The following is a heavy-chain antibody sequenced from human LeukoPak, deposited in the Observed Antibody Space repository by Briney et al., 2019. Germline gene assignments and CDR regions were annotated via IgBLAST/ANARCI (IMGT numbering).Heavy chain of an antibody. V-gene: IGHV1-24*01. D-gene: IGHD6-13*01. CDR3: ATDWVSIAAAGLDY. CDR1: GYTFTSYY. J-gene: IGHJ4*02. Sequence: ASVKVSCKASGYTFTSYYMHWVRQAPGKGLEWMGGFDPEDGETIYAQKFQGRVTMTEDTSTDTAYMELSSLRSGDTAVYYCATDWVSIAAAGLDYWGQGTLVTVSS. CDR2: FDPEDGET.